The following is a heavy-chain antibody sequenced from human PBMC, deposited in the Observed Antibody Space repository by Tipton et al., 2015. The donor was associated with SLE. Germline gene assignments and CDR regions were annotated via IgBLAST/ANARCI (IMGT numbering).Heavy chain of an antibody. CDR2: IYTSGYT. CDR1: GGSFTSYY. D-gene: IGHD3-16*01. V-gene: IGHV4-4*08. Sequence: TLSLTCTVSGGSFTSYYWSWIRQPPGKGLEWIGFIYTSGYTTYNPSLKSRLTISVDTSKNHFSLNLRSVTAADTAVYYCARFMISVGFDYWGQGTLVTVPS. CDR3: ARFMISVGFDY. J-gene: IGHJ4*02.